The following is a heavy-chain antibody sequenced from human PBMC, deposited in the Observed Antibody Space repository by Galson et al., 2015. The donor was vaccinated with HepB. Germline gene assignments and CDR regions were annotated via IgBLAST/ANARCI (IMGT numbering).Heavy chain of an antibody. D-gene: IGHD6-19*01. CDR1: GFTFRYYA. V-gene: IGHV3-23*01. Sequence: SLRLSCAASGFTFRYYAMSWVRQAPGKGLEWVSAITPSGDNTYSADSMKGRFTISGDNSQNTLFLQMNSLRADDTAIYFCAKVFPEKTDGWYRQALYYFDAWGQGTRFTVSS. CDR3: AKVFPEKTDGWYRQALYYFDA. CDR2: ITPSGDNT. J-gene: IGHJ4*02.